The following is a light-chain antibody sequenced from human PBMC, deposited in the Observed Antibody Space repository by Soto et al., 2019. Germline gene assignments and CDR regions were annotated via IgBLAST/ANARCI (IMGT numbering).Light chain of an antibody. CDR3: QQRGDWPLT. CDR1: QSVSSY. J-gene: IGKJ4*01. Sequence: EIVLTQSPVTLSLSPGERATLSCRASQSVSSYLAWYQQKPGQAPRLLIYDASNRATGIPARFSGSGSGTDFALTISSLEPEDFAVYYCQQRGDWPLTFGGGTKVDI. V-gene: IGKV3-11*01. CDR2: DAS.